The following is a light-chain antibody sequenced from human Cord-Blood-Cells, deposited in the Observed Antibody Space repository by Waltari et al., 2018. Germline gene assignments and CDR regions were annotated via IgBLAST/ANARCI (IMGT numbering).Light chain of an antibody. CDR3: QQYNSYRT. Sequence: DIRMTKSLSTRSASVGNRVTITCRASQSISSWLAWYQQKPGKAPKLLIYKASSLESGVPSRFSGSGSGTEFTLTISSLQPDDFATYYCQQYNSYRTFGQGTKVEIK. CDR2: KAS. CDR1: QSISSW. J-gene: IGKJ1*01. V-gene: IGKV1-5*03.